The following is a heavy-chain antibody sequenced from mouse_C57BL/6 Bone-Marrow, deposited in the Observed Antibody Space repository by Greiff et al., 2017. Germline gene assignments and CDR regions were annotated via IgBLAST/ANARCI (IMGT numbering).Heavy chain of an antibody. V-gene: IGHV1-82*01. CDR2: IYPGDGDT. J-gene: IGHJ2*01. Sequence: VKLQESGPELVKPGASVKISCKASGYAFSSSWMNWVKQRPGKGLEWIGRIYPGDGDTNYNGKFKGKATLTADKSSSTAYMQLSSLTSEDSAVYCCARERLAGFDYWGQGTTLTVSS. D-gene: IGHD2-13*01. CDR3: ARERLAGFDY. CDR1: GYAFSSSW.